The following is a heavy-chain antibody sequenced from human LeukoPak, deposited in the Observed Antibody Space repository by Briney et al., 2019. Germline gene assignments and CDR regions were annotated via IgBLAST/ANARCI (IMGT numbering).Heavy chain of an antibody. CDR3: TTETYIYGSGTYYSPKGFDY. J-gene: IGHJ4*02. CDR2: IYSGGST. Sequence: GGSLRLSCAASGFTVSSNYMSWVRQAPGKGLEWVSVIYSGGSTYYADSVKGRFTISRDNSKNTLYLQMNSLRAEDTAVYYCTTETYIYGSGTYYSPKGFDYWGQGTLVTVSS. CDR1: GFTVSSNY. V-gene: IGHV3-53*01. D-gene: IGHD3-10*01.